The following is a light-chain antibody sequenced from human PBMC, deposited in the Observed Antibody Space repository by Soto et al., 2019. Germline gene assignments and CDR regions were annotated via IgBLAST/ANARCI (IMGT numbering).Light chain of an antibody. V-gene: IGLV2-14*01. CDR3: TSYTSTVYV. CDR2: DVS. Sequence: SSLTQPASLSGSPGQSITISCTGNSSDVGGYNYVSWYQQHPGKAPKLMIYDVSNRPSGVSNRFSGSKSGNTASLTISGLQAEDEADYYCTSYTSTVYVFGTGTKVTVL. CDR1: SSDVGGYNY. J-gene: IGLJ1*01.